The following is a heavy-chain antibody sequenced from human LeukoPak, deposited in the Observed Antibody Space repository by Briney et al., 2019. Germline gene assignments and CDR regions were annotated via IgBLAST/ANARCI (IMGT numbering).Heavy chain of an antibody. J-gene: IGHJ4*02. CDR1: GYSISSGYY. D-gene: IGHD6-13*01. CDR2: IYHSGST. CDR3: ARPKEGIAAAGTGFHY. Sequence: SETLSLTCTVSGYSISSGYYWGWIRQPPGKGLEWIGSIYHSGSTYYNPSLKSRVTISVDTSKNQFSLKLSSVTAADTAVYYCARPKEGIAAAGTGFHYWGQGTLVTVSS. V-gene: IGHV4-38-2*02.